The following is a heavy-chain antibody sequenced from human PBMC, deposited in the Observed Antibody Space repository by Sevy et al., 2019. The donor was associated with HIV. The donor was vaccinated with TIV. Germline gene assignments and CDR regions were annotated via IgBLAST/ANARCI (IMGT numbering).Heavy chain of an antibody. Sequence: GGSLRLSCAASGFSYSGYGMHWVRQAPGKGLERVAVIWYDGSNKEYADSVKGRFTISRDNSKNTLYPQMNSLRAEDTAVYYCARESIAVAGIGYYFEYWGQGTLVTVSS. J-gene: IGHJ4*02. D-gene: IGHD6-19*01. CDR3: ARESIAVAGIGYYFEY. CDR1: GFSYSGYG. V-gene: IGHV3-33*01. CDR2: IWYDGSNK.